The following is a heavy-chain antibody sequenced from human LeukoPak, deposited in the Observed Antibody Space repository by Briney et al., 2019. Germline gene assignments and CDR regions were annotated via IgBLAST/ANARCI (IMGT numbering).Heavy chain of an antibody. CDR3: AGVRSTVGWRSFDY. CDR2: SYFIGSP. D-gene: IGHD4-23*01. V-gene: IGHV4-59*08. Sequence: NPSETLSLTCTVDGSISSYYGSWIRQAPGKGLEWIGHSYFIGSPNYNPSLKSRVTISVDTPKNQFSLKLSSVTAADTAVYYCAGVRSTVGWRSFDYWGQGILVTVSS. J-gene: IGHJ4*02. CDR1: GSISSYY.